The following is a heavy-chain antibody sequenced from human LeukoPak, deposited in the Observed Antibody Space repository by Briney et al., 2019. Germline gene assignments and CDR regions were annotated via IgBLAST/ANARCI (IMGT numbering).Heavy chain of an antibody. CDR3: ARKRVIAAAGTGPGWWFDP. CDR2: MNPNSGNT. D-gene: IGHD6-13*01. V-gene: IGHV1-8*01. Sequence: GASVKVSCKASGYTFTSYDINWVRQATGQGLEWMGWMNPNSGNTGYAQKFQGRVTMTRSTSISTAYMELSSLRSEDTAVYYCARKRVIAAAGTGPGWWFDPWGQGTLVTVSS. CDR1: GYTFTSYD. J-gene: IGHJ5*02.